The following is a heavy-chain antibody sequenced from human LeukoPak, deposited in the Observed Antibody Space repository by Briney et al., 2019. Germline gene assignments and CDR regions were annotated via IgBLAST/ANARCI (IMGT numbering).Heavy chain of an antibody. V-gene: IGHV3-74*01. CDR3: ARGIHTGNY. CDR2: INSDGSST. CDR1: GFTFSSYW. J-gene: IGHJ4*02. D-gene: IGHD1-14*01. Sequence: PGGSLRLSCAASGFTFSSYWMHWVRQAPGKGLVWVSRINSDGSSTSYADSAKGRFTISRDNAKNTLYLQMTTLRVEDTAVYYCARGIHTGNYWGQGTLVTVSS.